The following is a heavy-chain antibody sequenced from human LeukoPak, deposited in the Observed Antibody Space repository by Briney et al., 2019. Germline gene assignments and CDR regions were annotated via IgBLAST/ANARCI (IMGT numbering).Heavy chain of an antibody. CDR1: GYTFTSYY. CDR3: ARGGGYSSGPSLLYYGMDV. D-gene: IGHD6-19*01. V-gene: IGHV1-46*01. Sequence: ASVKVSCKASGYTFTSYYMHWVRQARGQGREWMGIINPSGGSTSYAQKFQGRVTMTRDTSTSTVYMELSSLRSEDTAVYYCARGGGYSSGPSLLYYGMDVWGQGTTVTVSS. CDR2: INPSGGST. J-gene: IGHJ6*02.